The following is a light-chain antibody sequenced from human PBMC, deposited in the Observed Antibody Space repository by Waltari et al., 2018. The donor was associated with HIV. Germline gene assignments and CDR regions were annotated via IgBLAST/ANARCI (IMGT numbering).Light chain of an antibody. J-gene: IGLJ3*02. Sequence: SYVLTQPPSVSVAPGKTARITWGGNNIRSKSVHWYQQKPGQAPVPGIYDDSDRPSGIPDRLCGANAGNTATLASSRVEAGDEADFYCQVWDSSSDHWVFGGGTKLTVL. CDR3: QVWDSSSDHWV. CDR2: DDS. V-gene: IGLV3-21*04. CDR1: NIRSKS.